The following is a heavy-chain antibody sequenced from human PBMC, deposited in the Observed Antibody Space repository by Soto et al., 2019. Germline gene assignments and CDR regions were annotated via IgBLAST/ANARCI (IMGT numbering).Heavy chain of an antibody. CDR3: ARRMVYAIGNWFDP. J-gene: IGHJ5*02. Sequence: QVQLQESGPGLVKPSQTLSLTCTVSGGSISSGGYYWSWIRQHPGKGLEWIGYIYYSGSTYYNPSRKSRVTISVDTSKNHFSLKLSSVTAADTAVYYCARRMVYAIGNWFDPWGQGTLVTVSS. V-gene: IGHV4-31*03. CDR1: GGSISSGGYY. D-gene: IGHD2-8*01. CDR2: IYYSGST.